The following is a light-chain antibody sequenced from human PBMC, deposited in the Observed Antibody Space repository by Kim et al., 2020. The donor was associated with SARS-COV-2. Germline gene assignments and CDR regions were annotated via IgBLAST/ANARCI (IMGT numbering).Light chain of an antibody. V-gene: IGLV3-1*01. Sequence: SYELTQPPSVSVSPGQTASITCSGDKLGDKYACWYQQKPGQSPVLVIYQDSKRPSGIPERFSGSNSGNTATLTISGTQAMDEADFYCQPWDSSTDVFGTG. J-gene: IGLJ1*01. CDR2: QDS. CDR3: QPWDSSTDV. CDR1: KLGDKY.